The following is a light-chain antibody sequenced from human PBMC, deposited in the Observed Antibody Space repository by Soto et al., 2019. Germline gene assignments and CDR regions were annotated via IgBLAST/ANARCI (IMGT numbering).Light chain of an antibody. J-gene: IGKJ1*01. CDR1: QSVSSSY. V-gene: IGKV3-20*01. CDR2: GAS. Sequence: EIVLTQSPGTLSLSPGERATLSCRASQSVSSSYLAWYQQKPGQAPRLLIYGASSRATGIPDRFSGSGSGTDFTVEISVREEGNCAVYCCKKDGSSLTWAFAEGTKVDIK. CDR3: KKDGSSLTWA.